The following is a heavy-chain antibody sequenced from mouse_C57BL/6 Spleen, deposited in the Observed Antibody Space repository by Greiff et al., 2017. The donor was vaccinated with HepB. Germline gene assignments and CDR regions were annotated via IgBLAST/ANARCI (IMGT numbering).Heavy chain of an antibody. CDR2: IDPSDSYT. CDR3: ARYGSGYSFDY. V-gene: IGHV1-69*01. D-gene: IGHD3-2*02. J-gene: IGHJ2*01. CDR1: GYTFTSYW. Sequence: QVQLKQPGAELVMPGASVKLSCKASGYTFTSYWMHWVKQRPGQGLEWIGEIDPSDSYTNYNQKFKGKSTLTVDKSSSTAYMQLSSLTSEDSAVYYCARYGSGYSFDYWGQGTTLTVSS.